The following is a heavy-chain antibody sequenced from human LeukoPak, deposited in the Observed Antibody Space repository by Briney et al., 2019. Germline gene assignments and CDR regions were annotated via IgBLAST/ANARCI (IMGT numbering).Heavy chain of an antibody. CDR3: ARHGMVGATGPVY. J-gene: IGHJ4*02. V-gene: IGHV5-51*01. CDR2: IYPGDSDT. D-gene: IGHD1-26*01. CDR1: GYSFTSYW. Sequence: HGESLKISCKGSGYSFTSYWIGWVRQMPEKGLEWMGIIYPGDSDTRYSPSFQGQVTISADKSISAAYLQWSSLKASDTAMYYCARHGMVGATGPVYWGQGTLVTVSS.